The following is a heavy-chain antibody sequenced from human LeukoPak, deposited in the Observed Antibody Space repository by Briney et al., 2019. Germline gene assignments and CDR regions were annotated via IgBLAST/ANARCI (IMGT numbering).Heavy chain of an antibody. CDR3: AKNPDIVATYNYFDY. D-gene: IGHD5-12*01. CDR2: ISGSGNSI. Sequence: GGSLRLSCAASGFTFSSYAMSWVRQAPGRRLEWISIISGSGNSIYYANSVKGRFTISRDNSKNTVYLQMNSLRAEGTAMYYCAKNPDIVATYNYFDYWGQGTLVTVSS. V-gene: IGHV3-23*01. CDR1: GFTFSSYA. J-gene: IGHJ4*02.